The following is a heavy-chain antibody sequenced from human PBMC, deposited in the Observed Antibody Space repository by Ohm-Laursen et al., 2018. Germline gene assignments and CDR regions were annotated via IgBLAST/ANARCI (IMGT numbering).Heavy chain of an antibody. CDR3: ASLFGSGSYYLDN. V-gene: IGHV4-59*12. CDR1: GFTFSSYW. J-gene: IGHJ4*02. CDR2: IYYSGST. D-gene: IGHD3-10*01. Sequence: LRLSCSASGFTFSSYWMSWVRQAPGKGLEWIGYIYYSGSTNYNPSLKNRVTISLDTSKNQFSLRLTSVTAADTAVFYCASLFGSGSYYLDNWGQGTLVTVSS.